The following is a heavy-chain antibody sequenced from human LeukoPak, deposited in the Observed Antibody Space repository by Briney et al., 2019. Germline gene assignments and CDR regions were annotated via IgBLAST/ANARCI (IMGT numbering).Heavy chain of an antibody. Sequence: SETPSLTCTVSGGSISNYYWSWVRQPPGKGLEWIAYINYSGNTDYNPSLKSRVTISVDTSKNHFSLKVISVTAPDTAMYYCARTYSGSEDYWGQGTLVTVSS. CDR2: INYSGNT. V-gene: IGHV4-59*08. D-gene: IGHD5-12*01. CDR3: ARTYSGSEDY. J-gene: IGHJ4*02. CDR1: GGSISNYY.